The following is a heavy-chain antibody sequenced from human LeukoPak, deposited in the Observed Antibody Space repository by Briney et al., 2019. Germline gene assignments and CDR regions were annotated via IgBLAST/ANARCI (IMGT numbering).Heavy chain of an antibody. Sequence: GGSLRLSCAASGFTFSTYSMNWIRQAPGKGLEWVSYISSGSTTISYTDSVKGRFTISRDNAKDSLYLQMNSLRADDTAVYYCAKTYYYDSSNEIFDSWGQGTLVTVSS. CDR1: GFTFSTYS. D-gene: IGHD3-22*01. J-gene: IGHJ4*02. CDR2: ISSGSTTI. V-gene: IGHV3-48*01. CDR3: AKTYYYDSSNEIFDS.